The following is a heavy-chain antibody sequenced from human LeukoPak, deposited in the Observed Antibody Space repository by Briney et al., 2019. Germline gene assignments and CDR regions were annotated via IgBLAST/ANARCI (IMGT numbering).Heavy chain of an antibody. V-gene: IGHV1-24*01. CDR1: GYTLTELS. Sequence: ASVKVSCKVSGYTLTELSMHWVRQAPGKGLEWMGGFDPEDGETIYAQKFQGRVTMTEDTSTDTAYMELSSLRSEDTAVYYCATSGGYYGDYYFDYWGQGTLVTVSS. D-gene: IGHD4-17*01. J-gene: IGHJ4*02. CDR3: ATSGGYYGDYYFDY. CDR2: FDPEDGET.